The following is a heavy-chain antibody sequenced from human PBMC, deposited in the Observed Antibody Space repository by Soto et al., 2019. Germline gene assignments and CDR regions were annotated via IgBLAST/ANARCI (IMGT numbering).Heavy chain of an antibody. CDR2: IYYSGST. V-gene: IGHV4-59*01. Sequence: SETLSLTCTVSGGSISSYYWSWIRQPPGKGLEWIGYIYYSGSTNYNPSLKSRVTISVDTSKNQFSLKLSSVTAADTAVYYCARVSGEWELLGFDYWGQGTLVTVSS. J-gene: IGHJ4*02. D-gene: IGHD1-26*01. CDR1: GGSISSYY. CDR3: ARVSGEWELLGFDY.